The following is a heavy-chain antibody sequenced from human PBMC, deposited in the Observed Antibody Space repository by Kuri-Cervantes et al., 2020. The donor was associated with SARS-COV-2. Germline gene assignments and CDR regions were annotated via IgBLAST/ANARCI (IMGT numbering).Heavy chain of an antibody. V-gene: IGHV3-7*03. Sequence: GGSLRLSCAASGFTFSSYWMSWVRQAPGKGLEWVANIKQDGSEKYYVDSVKGRFTISRDNSKNSLYLQMNSLRVEDTALYYCAKDRGDFWYYYMDVWGKGTTVTVSS. J-gene: IGHJ6*03. D-gene: IGHD2-21*02. CDR2: IKQDGSEK. CDR3: AKDRGDFWYYYMDV. CDR1: GFTFSSYW.